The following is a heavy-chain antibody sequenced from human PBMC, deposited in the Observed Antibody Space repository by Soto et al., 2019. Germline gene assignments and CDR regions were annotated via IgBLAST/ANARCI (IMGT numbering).Heavy chain of an antibody. J-gene: IGHJ4*02. V-gene: IGHV3-30-3*01. Sequence: VGSLRLSCAASGFSFSIFPMHWVRQAPGKGPEWVALISYDGTNKFYADSVKGRFTISRDNSKSTLYLQVDSLRPEDAAVYYCARDPKTSGGQHWAFNYFDSWGQGTLVTVSS. CDR1: GFSFSIFP. CDR2: ISYDGTNK. D-gene: IGHD7-27*01. CDR3: ARDPKTSGGQHWAFNYFDS.